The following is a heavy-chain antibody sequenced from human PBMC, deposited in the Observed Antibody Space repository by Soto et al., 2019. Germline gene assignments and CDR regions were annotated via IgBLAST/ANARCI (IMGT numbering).Heavy chain of an antibody. D-gene: IGHD2-21*02. CDR3: ARDLWGYCGTDCYPLDV. CDR2: MYNTAST. CDR1: GGSISRYY. V-gene: IGHV4-59*01. J-gene: IGHJ6*02. Sequence: PAETLFLTFTVSGGSISRYYWSCIRQPPEKGLEWIGYMYNTASTIYNPSLKSRVTISVDTSKNQFSLKLNSVTAADTAVYYCARDLWGYCGTDCYPLDVWGQGTTVTVSS.